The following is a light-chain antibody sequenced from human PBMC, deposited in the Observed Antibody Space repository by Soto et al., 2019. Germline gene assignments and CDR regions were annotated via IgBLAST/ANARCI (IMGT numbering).Light chain of an antibody. CDR1: QSVSSY. V-gene: IGKV3-11*01. CDR2: DAS. CDR3: QQRSNWPPT. Sequence: EIVLTQSPATLSLSPWERATLSWRASQSVSSYLAWYQQKPGQAPRLLIYDASNRATGIPARFSGSGSGTDFTLTISSLEPEDFAVYYCQQRSNWPPTFGQGTRLEIK. J-gene: IGKJ5*01.